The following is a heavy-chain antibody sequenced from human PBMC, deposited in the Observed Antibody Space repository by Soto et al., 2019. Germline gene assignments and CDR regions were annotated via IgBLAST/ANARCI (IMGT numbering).Heavy chain of an antibody. Sequence: PSETLSLTCTVSGGSISSGGYYWSWIRQHPGKGLEWIGYIYYSGSTYYNPSLKSRVTISVDTSKNQFSLKLSSVTAADTAVYYCARVRAGYSGYDSYWGQGTLVTVSS. CDR3: ARVRAGYSGYDSY. V-gene: IGHV4-31*03. D-gene: IGHD5-12*01. CDR2: IYYSGST. J-gene: IGHJ4*02. CDR1: GGSISSGGYY.